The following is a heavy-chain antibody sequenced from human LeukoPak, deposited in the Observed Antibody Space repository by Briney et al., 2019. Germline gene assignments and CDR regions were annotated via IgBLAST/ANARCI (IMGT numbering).Heavy chain of an antibody. CDR1: GLTFSSHW. J-gene: IGHJ4*02. D-gene: IGHD2-21*02. Sequence: GGSLRLSCAASGLTFSSHWMHWVRQAPGKGLGWVPRITNDGSSTTYADSVKGRFTISRDNSKDTLFLQMHSLRPGDTAVYYCVREDTPATANYWGQGTLVTISS. V-gene: IGHV3-74*01. CDR2: ITNDGSST. CDR3: VREDTPATANY.